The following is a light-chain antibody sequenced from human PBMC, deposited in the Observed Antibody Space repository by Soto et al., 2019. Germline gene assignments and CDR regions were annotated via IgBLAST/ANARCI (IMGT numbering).Light chain of an antibody. CDR3: QSYDSSLSGVV. Sequence: QPVLTQPPSVSGAPGQRVTISCTGSSSNIGAGYDVHWYQQLPGTAPKLLIYGNSNRPSGVPDRFSGSKSGTSASLAITGLQAEDEAHYYCQSYDSSLSGVVFGGGTKLTV. CDR1: SSNIGAGYD. J-gene: IGLJ2*01. V-gene: IGLV1-40*01. CDR2: GNS.